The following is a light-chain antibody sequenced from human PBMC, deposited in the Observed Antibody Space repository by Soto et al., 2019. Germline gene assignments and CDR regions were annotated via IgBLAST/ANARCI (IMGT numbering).Light chain of an antibody. V-gene: IGLV2-14*03. CDR1: SSDIGAFTF. CDR3: SSYTSSSTHV. Sequence: QSALTQPASVSGSPGQSITISCTGTSSDIGAFTFVSWYQQHPGKDPKLMIFDVNRRPSGVSDRFSGSKSGNTASLTISGLQAEDEGDYYCSSYTSSSTHVFGSGTKLTVL. J-gene: IGLJ1*01. CDR2: DVN.